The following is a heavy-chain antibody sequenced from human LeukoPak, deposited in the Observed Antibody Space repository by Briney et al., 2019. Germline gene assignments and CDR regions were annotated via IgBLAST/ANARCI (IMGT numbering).Heavy chain of an antibody. CDR2: IYYTGAT. J-gene: IGHJ5*02. V-gene: IGHV4-59*08. CDR1: GGSISRYY. D-gene: IGHD3-9*01. Sequence: SETLSLTCSVSGGSISRYYWSWIRQPPGKGLEWIGYIYYTGATNYNPSLKSRVTMSVDTSKNQFSLKLSSVTAADTAVYYCASFHYDILTGYYELGWFDPWGQGTLVTVSS. CDR3: ASFHYDILTGYYELGWFDP.